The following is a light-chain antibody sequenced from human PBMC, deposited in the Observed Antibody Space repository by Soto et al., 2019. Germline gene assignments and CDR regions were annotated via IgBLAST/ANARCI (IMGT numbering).Light chain of an antibody. V-gene: IGKV3-15*01. CDR1: QSVRSSY. Sequence: DIVLTQSPGSLSLSRGERATRSCRASQSVRSSYLGWYQHKRGQAPRLLIYGASNSTTGVPTRFSGSRSGAEFTLTINSLQSEDFAVYYCQPYNNWPLTFGGGTKVDIK. CDR3: QPYNNWPLT. J-gene: IGKJ4*01. CDR2: GAS.